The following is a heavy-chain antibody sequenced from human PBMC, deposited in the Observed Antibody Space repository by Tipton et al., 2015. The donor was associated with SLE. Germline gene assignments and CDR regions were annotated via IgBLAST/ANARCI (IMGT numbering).Heavy chain of an antibody. CDR2: IYHSGST. CDR3: ARILAADGTGGY. D-gene: IGHD6-13*01. V-gene: IGHV4-38-2*02. J-gene: IGHJ4*02. Sequence: TLSLTCTVSGYSISSGYYWGWIRQPPGKGLEWIGSIYHSGSTYYNPSLKSRVTISVDTSKNQFSLKLSSVTAADTAVYYCARILAADGTGGYWGQGTLVTVSS. CDR1: GYSISSGYY.